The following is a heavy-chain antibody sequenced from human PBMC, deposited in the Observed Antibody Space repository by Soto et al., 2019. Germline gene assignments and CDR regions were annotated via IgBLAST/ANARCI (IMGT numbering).Heavy chain of an antibody. Sequence: ASVKVSCKASGFSFTGYYIHWLRQAPGQGLEWMGWINAHSGGTEYAQKFQGRVTLTRDTSISTAYMTLSSLRSDDTAIYYCAKDLTRQLAYWLDPWGQGTQGTVSS. CDR3: AKDLTRQLAYWLDP. J-gene: IGHJ5*02. V-gene: IGHV1-2*02. CDR1: GFSFTGYY. D-gene: IGHD6-6*01. CDR2: INAHSGGT.